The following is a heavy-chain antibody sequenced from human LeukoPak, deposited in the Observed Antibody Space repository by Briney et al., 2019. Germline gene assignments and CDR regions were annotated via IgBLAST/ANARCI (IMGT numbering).Heavy chain of an antibody. D-gene: IGHD2-8*01. CDR2: IYTSGST. CDR3: ARDSNGYCTNGVCYRAIDY. V-gene: IGHV4-4*07. J-gene: IGHJ4*02. Sequence: SETLSLTCTASGGSISSYYWSWIRQPAGKGLEWIGRIYTSGSTNYNPSLKSRVTMSVDTSKNQFSLKLSSVTAADTAVYYCARDSNGYCTNGVCYRAIDYWGQGTLVTVSS. CDR1: GGSISSYY.